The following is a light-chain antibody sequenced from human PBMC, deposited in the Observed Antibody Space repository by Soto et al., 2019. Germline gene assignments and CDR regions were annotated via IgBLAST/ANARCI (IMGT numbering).Light chain of an antibody. J-gene: IGLJ3*02. CDR2: GND. V-gene: IGLV1-44*01. CDR1: RSNIGSNT. CDR3: AAWDDSLNGWV. Sequence: QSVLTQPPSASETPGQRVAISCSGSRSNIGSNTVNWYQQFPGTAPKLLIYGNDQRPSGVPDRFSGSKSGTSASLAISGLQSEDEADYYCAAWDDSLNGWVFGGGTKLTVL.